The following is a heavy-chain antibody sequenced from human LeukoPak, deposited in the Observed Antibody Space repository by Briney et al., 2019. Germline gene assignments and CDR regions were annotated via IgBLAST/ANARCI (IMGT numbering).Heavy chain of an antibody. J-gene: IGHJ6*02. D-gene: IGHD4-17*01. CDR1: GFTFSSYA. Sequence: GGSLRLSCAASGFTFSSYAMHWVRQAPGKGLEWVAVISYDGSNKYYADSVKGRFTISRDNSKNTLYLRMNSLRAEDTAVYYCAREPSYDYGDYPSYGMDVWGQGTTVTVSS. V-gene: IGHV3-30-3*01. CDR3: AREPSYDYGDYPSYGMDV. CDR2: ISYDGSNK.